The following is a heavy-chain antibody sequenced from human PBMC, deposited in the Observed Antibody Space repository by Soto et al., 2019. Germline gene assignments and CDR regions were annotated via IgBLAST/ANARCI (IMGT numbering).Heavy chain of an antibody. CDR1: GGSISSYY. D-gene: IGHD3-3*01. J-gene: IGHJ6*03. V-gene: IGHV4-59*08. CDR3: ARHKSGLAYYDFWSGYHESYYYMDV. CDR2: IYYSGST. Sequence: TSETLSLTCTVSGGSISSYYWSLIRQPPGKGLEWIGYIYYSGSTNYNPSLKSRVTISVDTSKNQFSLKLSSVTAADTAVYHCARHKSGLAYYDFWSGYHESYYYMDVWGKGTTVTVSS.